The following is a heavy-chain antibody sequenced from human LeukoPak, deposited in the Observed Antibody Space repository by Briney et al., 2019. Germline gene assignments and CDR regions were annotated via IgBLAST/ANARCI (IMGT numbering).Heavy chain of an antibody. CDR3: ARVGEMATIPFGY. CDR2: IYHSGST. D-gene: IGHD5-24*01. J-gene: IGHJ4*02. Sequence: SETLSLTCTVSGYSISSGYYWGWIRQPPGKGLEWIGSIYHSGSTYYNPSLKSRVTISVDTSKNQFSLKLSSVTAADTAVYYCARVGEMATIPFGYWGQGTLVTVSS. V-gene: IGHV4-38-2*02. CDR1: GYSISSGYY.